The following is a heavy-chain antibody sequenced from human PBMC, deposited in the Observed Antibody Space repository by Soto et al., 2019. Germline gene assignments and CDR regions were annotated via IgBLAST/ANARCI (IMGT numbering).Heavy chain of an antibody. CDR3: ARDRGAAGGDAFDI. J-gene: IGHJ3*02. CDR2: IYYSGST. D-gene: IGHD6-13*01. V-gene: IGHV4-59*01. Sequence: QVQLQESGPGLVKPSETLSLTCTVSGGSISSYYWSWIRQPPGKGLEWIGYIYYSGSTNCNPSLKSRVTISVDTSKDQFSLKLSSVTAADTAVFYCARDRGAAGGDAFDIWGQGTMVTVSS. CDR1: GGSISSYY.